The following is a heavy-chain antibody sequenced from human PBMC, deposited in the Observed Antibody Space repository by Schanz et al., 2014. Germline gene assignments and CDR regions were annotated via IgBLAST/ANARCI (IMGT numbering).Heavy chain of an antibody. V-gene: IGHV3-23*01. CDR2: ISGSGGST. CDR3: ARGVRIDY. D-gene: IGHD3-3*01. J-gene: IGHJ4*02. Sequence: EVQLLESGGGLVQPGGSLRLSCAASGFTFRNYGMSWVRQAPGQGLEWVSAISGSGGSTYYADSVKGRFTISRDNANNSLFLRMNSLTAEDTAVYYCARGVRIDYWGQGTLVTVSS. CDR1: GFTFRNYG.